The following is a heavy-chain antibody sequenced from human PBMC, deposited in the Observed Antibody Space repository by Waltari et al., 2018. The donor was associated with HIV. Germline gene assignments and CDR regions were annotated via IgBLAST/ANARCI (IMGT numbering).Heavy chain of an antibody. V-gene: IGHV3-15*01. J-gene: IGHJ4*02. CDR2: IKSEDDGGTT. Sequence: EVQLVESGGGLVKRGESLRLSCAASGSPLTNAWMSWVRQAPGKGLEWVGRIKSEDDGGTTDYAAPVKGRFTISRDDSKNALYLQMNSLKTEDTALYYCTSTGGGITDYWGQGTLVTVSS. CDR1: GSPLTNAW. CDR3: TSTGGGITDY. D-gene: IGHD2-15*01.